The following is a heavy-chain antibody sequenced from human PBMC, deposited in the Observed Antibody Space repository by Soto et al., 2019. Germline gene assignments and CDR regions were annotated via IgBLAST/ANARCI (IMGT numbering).Heavy chain of an antibody. Sequence: SETLSLTCTVSGGSISSYYWSWIRQPPGKGLEWIGYIYYSGSTNYNPSLKSRVTISVDTSKNQFSLKLSSVTAADTAVYYCARAVGGPEIYYYYYYMDVWGKGTTVTVSS. J-gene: IGHJ6*03. CDR2: IYYSGST. D-gene: IGHD1-26*01. CDR1: GGSISSYY. CDR3: ARAVGGPEIYYYYYYMDV. V-gene: IGHV4-59*01.